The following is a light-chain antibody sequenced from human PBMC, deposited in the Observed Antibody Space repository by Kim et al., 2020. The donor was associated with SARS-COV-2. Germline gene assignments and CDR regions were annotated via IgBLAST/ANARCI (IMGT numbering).Light chain of an antibody. CDR3: QQSYSTLT. Sequence: LSASVGDRVTITCRASQSISSYLNWDQQKPGKAPKLLIYAASNLQSGVPSRFSGSGSGTDFTLTISSLQPEDFATYYCQQSYSTLTFGGGTKLEI. CDR2: AAS. V-gene: IGKV1-39*01. J-gene: IGKJ4*01. CDR1: QSISSY.